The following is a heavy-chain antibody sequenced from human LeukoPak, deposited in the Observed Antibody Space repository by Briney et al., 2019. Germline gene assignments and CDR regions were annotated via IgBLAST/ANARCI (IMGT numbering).Heavy chain of an antibody. J-gene: IGHJ5*02. CDR3: ARAYEYGWFDP. Sequence: ASVKVSCKSCGYTFTGHYLHWVRQAPGQGLEWMGWINPKTGDKTYAQKFQGRVTMTWDTSTTTAYMELRSLRSDDTAVYYCARAYEYGWFDPWGQGTQVTVS. D-gene: IGHD4/OR15-4a*01. CDR2: INPKTGDK. V-gene: IGHV1-2*02. CDR1: GYTFTGHY.